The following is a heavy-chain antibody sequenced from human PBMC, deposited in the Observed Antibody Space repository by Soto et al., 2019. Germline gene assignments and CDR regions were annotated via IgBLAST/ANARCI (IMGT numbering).Heavy chain of an antibody. Sequence: GASQKISCNDSGYSFPSYWFSWVRQIPRKGLEWMGRIDPSDSYTNDSPSFQGHVTISADKSISTAYLQWSSLKASDTAMYYCARLGEWPLRFDPWGQGTLVT. V-gene: IGHV5-10-1*01. J-gene: IGHJ5*02. CDR3: ARLGEWPLRFDP. D-gene: IGHD4-17*01. CDR1: GYSFPSYW. CDR2: IDPSDSYT.